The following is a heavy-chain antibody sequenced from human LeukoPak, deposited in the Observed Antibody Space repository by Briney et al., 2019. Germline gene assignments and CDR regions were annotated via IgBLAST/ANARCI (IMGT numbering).Heavy chain of an antibody. J-gene: IGHJ4*02. CDR2: IYSGGST. CDR1: GFTVSSNY. CDR3: AGDLDTAMVTYAYGY. D-gene: IGHD5-18*01. V-gene: IGHV3-53*01. Sequence: PGGSLRLSCAASGFTVSSNYMSWVRQAPGKGLEWVSVIYSGGSTYYADSVKGRFTISRDNSKNTLYLQMNSLRAEDTAVYYCAGDLDTAMVTYAYGYWGQGTLVTVSS.